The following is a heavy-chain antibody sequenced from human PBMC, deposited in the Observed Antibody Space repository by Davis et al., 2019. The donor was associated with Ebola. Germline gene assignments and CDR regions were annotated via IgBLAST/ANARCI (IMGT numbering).Heavy chain of an antibody. D-gene: IGHD5-24*01. CDR3: ATRDNDAFDI. CDR2: IYPGDSDT. J-gene: IGHJ3*02. V-gene: IGHV5-51*01. Sequence: GESLKISCKGSGYIFTNYWIGWVRQMPGKGLDWMGIIYPGDSDTRYNPSFQGQVTISADESISTAYLQWSSLKASDTAMYYCATRDNDAFDIWGQGTMVTVSS. CDR1: GYIFTNYW.